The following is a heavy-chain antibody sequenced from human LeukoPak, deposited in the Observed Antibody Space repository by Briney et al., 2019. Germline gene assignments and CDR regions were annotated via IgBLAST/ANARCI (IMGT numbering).Heavy chain of an antibody. Sequence: NASETLSLTCTVSGGSISSGGYYWSWIRQPPGKGLEWIGYIYHSGSTNYNPSLKSRVSMSVHTSKNQFSLKLSSVTAADTAVYYCARERCSGTYYYFDYWGQGILVTVSS. CDR1: GGSISSGGYY. D-gene: IGHD3-10*02. CDR2: IYHSGST. V-gene: IGHV4-61*08. J-gene: IGHJ4*02. CDR3: ARERCSGTYYYFDY.